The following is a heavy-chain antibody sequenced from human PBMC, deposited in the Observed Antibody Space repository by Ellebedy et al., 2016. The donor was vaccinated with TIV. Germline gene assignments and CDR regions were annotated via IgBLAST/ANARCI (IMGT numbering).Heavy chain of an antibody. Sequence: MPSETLSLTCTVSGGSISTYCGSWIRQPPGKGLEWIGYIYYSGSSNYSPSLKSRVTISADTSKNQFSLSLSSVTAADTAVYYCARNGYSDNDGYWFDPWGQGTLVTVSS. V-gene: IGHV4-59*08. CDR2: IYYSGSS. J-gene: IGHJ5*02. D-gene: IGHD4-17*01. CDR1: GGSISTYC. CDR3: ARNGYSDNDGYWFDP.